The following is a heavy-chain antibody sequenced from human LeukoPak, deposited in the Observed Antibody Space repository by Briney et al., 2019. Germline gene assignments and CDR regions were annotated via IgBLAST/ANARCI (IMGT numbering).Heavy chain of an antibody. CDR2: ISSSSSTT. J-gene: IGHJ4*02. Sequence: GGSLRLSCAASGFSFSDYNMNWVRQAPGKGLEWVAYISSSSSTTHYADSVTGRFSISRDNAKSSLYLQMNSLRVEDTAVYYCARDLYSGSYYDFDYWGQGTLVTVSS. CDR1: GFSFSDYN. D-gene: IGHD1-26*01. V-gene: IGHV3-48*01. CDR3: ARDLYSGSYYDFDY.